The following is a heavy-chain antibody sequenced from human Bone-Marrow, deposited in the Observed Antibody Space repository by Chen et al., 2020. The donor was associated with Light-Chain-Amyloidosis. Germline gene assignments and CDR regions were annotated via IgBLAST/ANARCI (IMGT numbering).Heavy chain of an antibody. CDR1: RYTFPSYW. CDR3: ARVMESSGYYRTFDY. CDR2: INQDGSEK. D-gene: IGHD3-22*01. J-gene: IGHJ4*02. V-gene: IGHV3-7*01. Sequence: EIQLVESGGGLVQPGGSLRLSCAASRYTFPSYWMTWVRQAPGKGLEWVANINQDGSEKYYVDSVKGRFTISRDNAKNSLYLQMNSLRVEDTAVFYCARVMESSGYYRTFDYWGQGTLVTVSS.